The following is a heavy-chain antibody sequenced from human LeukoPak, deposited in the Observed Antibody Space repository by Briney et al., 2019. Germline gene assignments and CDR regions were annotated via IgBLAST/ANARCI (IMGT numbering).Heavy chain of an antibody. CDR3: VRVGRIQYFDY. Sequence: GGSLRLSCAASGFAFEDYGMTWVRQAPGKGLEWVTGLNWNGDNTGYADSVKGRFTSSRDNAKNSLFLQMNSLRAVDTAVYYCVRVGRIQYFDYWGQGTPVTVSS. CDR1: GFAFEDYG. J-gene: IGHJ4*02. CDR2: LNWNGDNT. D-gene: IGHD5-18*01. V-gene: IGHV3-20*04.